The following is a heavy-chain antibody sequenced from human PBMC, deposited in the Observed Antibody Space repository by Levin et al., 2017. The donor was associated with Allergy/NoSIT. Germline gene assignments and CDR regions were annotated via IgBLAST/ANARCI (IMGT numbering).Heavy chain of an antibody. CDR2: MNPNSGNT. Sequence: ASVKVSCKASGYTFTSYDINWVRQAPGQGLEWMGWMNPNSGNTGYAQKFQGRVTMTRSTSISTAYMELSSLRSEDTAVYYCARRSDYYDSSAYYYWGQGTLVTVSS. CDR1: GYTFTSYD. J-gene: IGHJ4*02. V-gene: IGHV1-8*01. CDR3: ARRSDYYDSSAYYY. D-gene: IGHD3-22*01.